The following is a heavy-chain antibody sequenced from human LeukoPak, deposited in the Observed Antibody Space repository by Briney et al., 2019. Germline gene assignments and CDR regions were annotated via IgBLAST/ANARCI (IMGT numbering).Heavy chain of an antibody. D-gene: IGHD5-18*01. Sequence: GGSLRLSCAASGFTFSRYSMNWVRQAPGKGLEWVSYITSSSLTIYADSVKGRFTISRDNAKNSLFLQMNSLRDEDTAVYYCARGFSWAFDYWGQGTLVTVSS. V-gene: IGHV3-48*02. CDR2: ITSSSLTI. J-gene: IGHJ4*02. CDR3: ARGFSWAFDY. CDR1: GFTFSRYS.